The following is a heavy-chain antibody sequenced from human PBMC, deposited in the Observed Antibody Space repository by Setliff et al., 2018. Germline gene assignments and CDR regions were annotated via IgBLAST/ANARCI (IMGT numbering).Heavy chain of an antibody. CDR1: GFTFTSYW. D-gene: IGHD2-2*01. Sequence: GGSLRLSCAASGFTFTSYWMSWVRQAPGKGLEWVANIKQDGSETYYVDSVKGRFTISRDNAKNSLYLQMNSLKTEDTAVYYCTTYQPFDYWGQGTLVTVSS. CDR2: IKQDGSET. V-gene: IGHV3-7*05. J-gene: IGHJ4*02. CDR3: TTYQPFDY.